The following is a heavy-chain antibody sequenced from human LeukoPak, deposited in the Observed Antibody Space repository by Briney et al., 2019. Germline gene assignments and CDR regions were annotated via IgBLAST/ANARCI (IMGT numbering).Heavy chain of an antibody. Sequence: PGGSLRLSCAASGFTFSSYEMNWVRQAPGKGLEWVSYISSSGSTIYYADSVKGRFTISRDNAKNPLYLQMNSLRAEDTAVYYCARSTPSFGYWGQGTLVTVSS. J-gene: IGHJ4*02. D-gene: IGHD2-2*01. CDR1: GFTFSSYE. V-gene: IGHV3-48*03. CDR2: ISSSGSTI. CDR3: ARSTPSFGY.